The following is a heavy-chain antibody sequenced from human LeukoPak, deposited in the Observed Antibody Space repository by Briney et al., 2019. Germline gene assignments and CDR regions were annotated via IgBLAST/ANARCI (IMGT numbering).Heavy chain of an antibody. CDR3: ARYCSSSSCYSDAFDY. CDR2: IHTGGGT. J-gene: IGHJ4*02. V-gene: IGHV4-61*02. Sequence: SQTLSLTCTVSGGSGWSVSSGSSYWSWIRQPAGKGLEWIGRIHTGGGTKYNPSLKSRLTISRDTSKNQFSLKLTSVTAADTAVYYCARYCSSSSCYSDAFDYWGPGSLVTVSS. D-gene: IGHD2-2*01. CDR1: GGSGWSVSSGSSY.